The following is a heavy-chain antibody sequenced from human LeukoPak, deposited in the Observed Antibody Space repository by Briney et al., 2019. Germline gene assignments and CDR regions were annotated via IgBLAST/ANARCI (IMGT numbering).Heavy chain of an antibody. J-gene: IGHJ4*02. Sequence: GGSLRLSCAASGFTLSSYGMHCVRQAPGKGLEWVAFIAEDGSNEKYTDSVKGRFTISRDNSNNTLYLRMNSLRAEDTGVYYCAKDRETTSSGTFDYWGQGTLVTVSS. CDR1: GFTLSSYG. CDR3: AKDRETTSSGTFDY. CDR2: IAEDGSNE. V-gene: IGHV3-30*18. D-gene: IGHD1-1*01.